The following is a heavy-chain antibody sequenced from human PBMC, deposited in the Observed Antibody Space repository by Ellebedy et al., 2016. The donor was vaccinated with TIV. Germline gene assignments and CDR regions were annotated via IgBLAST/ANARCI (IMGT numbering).Heavy chain of an antibody. D-gene: IGHD5-24*01. J-gene: IGHJ5*02. CDR3: TTGGSARWLQFGDH. CDR1: GFTFSTYW. V-gene: IGHV3-74*01. CDR2: IKNDGYTT. Sequence: GESLKISCAASGFTFSTYWMHWVRQAPGKGLVWISLIKNDGYTTLYADSVKGRFTVSRDNSRSTLYLQMDNLRRDDTATYYCTTGGSARWLQFGDHWGQGALVTVSS.